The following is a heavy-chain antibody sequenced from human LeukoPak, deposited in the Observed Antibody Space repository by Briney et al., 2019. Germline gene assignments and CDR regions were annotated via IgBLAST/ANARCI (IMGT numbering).Heavy chain of an antibody. V-gene: IGHV1-2*02. CDR3: ARDKGKYSGSYPLDY. D-gene: IGHD1-26*01. J-gene: IGHJ4*02. Sequence: GASVKVSCKASGYTFTGYYMHWVRQAPGQGLEWMGWINPNSGGTNYAQKFQGRVTMTRDTSISTAYMELSRLRSDGTAVYYCARDKGKYSGSYPLDYWGQGTLVTVSS. CDR1: GYTFTGYY. CDR2: INPNSGGT.